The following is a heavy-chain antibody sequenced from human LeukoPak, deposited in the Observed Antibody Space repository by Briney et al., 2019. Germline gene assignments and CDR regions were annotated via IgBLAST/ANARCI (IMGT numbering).Heavy chain of an antibody. CDR3: ARALAQGGSFDLYYFDS. D-gene: IGHD3-9*01. J-gene: IGHJ4*02. CDR2: INPNSGDT. V-gene: IGHV1-2*02. Sequence: ASVKVSCKPSGYTFTVYYIHWVRQAPGQGLEWMGWINPNSGDTKDAQKFQGRVTMTRDTSISTAYMELSSLRSDDTAVYYCARALAQGGSFDLYYFDSWGQGSLVTVSS. CDR1: GYTFTVYY.